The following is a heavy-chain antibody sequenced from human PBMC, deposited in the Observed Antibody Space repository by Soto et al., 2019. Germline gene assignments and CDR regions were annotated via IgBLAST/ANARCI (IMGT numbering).Heavy chain of an antibody. Sequence: DVQLLESGGGLVQPGGSLRLSCAASGFSINSYATSWARQAPGKGLEWVSGISHSGSSTYYEDSVKGRFTISRDNSKNTLYLQMNSLRAEDTAVYYCAKGSWVHHGSEGGNWLDPWGQGTLVTVSS. CDR3: AKGSWVHHGSEGGNWLDP. D-gene: IGHD3-10*01. V-gene: IGHV3-23*01. CDR2: ISHSGSST. CDR1: GFSINSYA. J-gene: IGHJ5*02.